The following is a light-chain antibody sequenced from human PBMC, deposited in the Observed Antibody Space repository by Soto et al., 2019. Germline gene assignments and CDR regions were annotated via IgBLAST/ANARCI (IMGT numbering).Light chain of an antibody. V-gene: IGKV3D-15*01. CDR1: QSVGTN. CDR2: DVS. CDR3: QQYNDWPLT. Sequence: EVVMTQSPATLSVSPGERATLSCRASQSVGTNLAWYQQKPGQGPRLLICDVSTRATGVPTRFSGNGSGTEFSLTISSLQSEDFAVYYCQQYNDWPLTFGGGTKVEIK. J-gene: IGKJ4*01.